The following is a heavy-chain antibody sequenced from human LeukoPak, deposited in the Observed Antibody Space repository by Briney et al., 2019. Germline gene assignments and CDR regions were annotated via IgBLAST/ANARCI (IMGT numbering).Heavy chain of an antibody. D-gene: IGHD3-16*01. CDR2: IYGDGSFT. Sequence: GGSLRLSCAASGFTFSNFWMHWVRQAPGKGLVWVALIYGDGSFTRYADSVKGRFTISRDNAKNTVYLQMNSLRVEDTAVYFCVRGWGSNVYASAFDVRGQGTMVTVSS. CDR1: GFTFSNFW. J-gene: IGHJ3*01. CDR3: VRGWGSNVYASAFDV. V-gene: IGHV3-74*01.